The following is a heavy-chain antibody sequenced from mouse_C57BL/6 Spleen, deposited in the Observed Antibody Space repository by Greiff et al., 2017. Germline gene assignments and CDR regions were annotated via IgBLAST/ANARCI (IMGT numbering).Heavy chain of an antibody. V-gene: IGHV1-50*01. J-gene: IGHJ1*03. CDR3: ARRGDWYFDV. Sequence: QVQLQQPGAELVKPGASVKLSCKASGYTFTSYWMQWVNQRPGQGLEWVGEIDPSDSYTNYNQKFKGKATLTVDTSSSTAYMQLSRLTSEDAAVYYCARRGDWYFDVWGTGTTVTVSA. CDR1: GYTFTSYW. CDR2: IDPSDSYT.